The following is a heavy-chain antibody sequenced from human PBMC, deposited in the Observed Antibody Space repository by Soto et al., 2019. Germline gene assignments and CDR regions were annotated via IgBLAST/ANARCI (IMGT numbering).Heavy chain of an antibody. D-gene: IGHD6-19*01. CDR1: GFTFSDYY. CDR3: ARGGYSSGWYLDRWFDP. Sequence: NPVGSLRLSCAASGFTFSDYYMSWIRQAPGKGLEWVSYISSSGSTIYYADSVKGRFTISRDNAKNSLYLQMNSLRAEDTAVYYCARGGYSSGWYLDRWFDPWGQGTLVTVSS. J-gene: IGHJ5*02. CDR2: ISSSGSTI. V-gene: IGHV3-11*01.